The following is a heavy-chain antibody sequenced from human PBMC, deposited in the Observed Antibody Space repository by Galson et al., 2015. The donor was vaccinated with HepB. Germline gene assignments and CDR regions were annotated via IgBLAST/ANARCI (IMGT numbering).Heavy chain of an antibody. CDR1: GFTFSSYG. CDR3: AKDRLVDYGEPFDN. J-gene: IGHJ4*02. V-gene: IGHV3-23*01. D-gene: IGHD4-17*01. Sequence: SLRLSCAASGFTFSSYGMSWVRQAPGKGLEWVSAITGSGGNTYYADSVKGRFTISRDNSKNTLYLQMYSLRAEDTAIYYCAKDRLVDYGEPFDNWGQGTLVTVSS. CDR2: ITGSGGNT.